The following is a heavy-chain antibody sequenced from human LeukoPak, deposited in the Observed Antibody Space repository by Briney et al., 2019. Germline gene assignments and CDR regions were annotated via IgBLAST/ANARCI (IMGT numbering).Heavy chain of an antibody. CDR1: GGSISSYY. V-gene: IGHV4-59*01. Sequence: SSETLSLTCTVSGGSISSYYWSWIRQPPGKGLEWIGYIYYSGSTNYNPSLKSRVTISVDTSKNQFSLKLSSVTAADTAVYYCARSRDDSSGYYPSYYYYMDVWGKGTTVTISS. CDR3: ARSRDDSSGYYPSYYYYMDV. CDR2: IYYSGST. D-gene: IGHD3-22*01. J-gene: IGHJ6*03.